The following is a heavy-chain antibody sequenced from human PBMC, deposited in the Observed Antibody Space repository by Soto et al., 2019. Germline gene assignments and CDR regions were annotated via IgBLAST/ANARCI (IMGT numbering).Heavy chain of an antibody. CDR1: SGSITSVNSY. Sequence: SETLSLTCTVSSGSITSVNSYWSWIRQFPGKGLEWIGYIYYSGSSYYDPSLKGRVTISEDTSKKQFSLKLNSVTAADTAVYYCARGSSGWSSIRLDDWGQGTLVTVSS. D-gene: IGHD6-19*01. J-gene: IGHJ4*02. CDR2: IYYSGSS. CDR3: ARGSSGWSSIRLDD. V-gene: IGHV4-31*03.